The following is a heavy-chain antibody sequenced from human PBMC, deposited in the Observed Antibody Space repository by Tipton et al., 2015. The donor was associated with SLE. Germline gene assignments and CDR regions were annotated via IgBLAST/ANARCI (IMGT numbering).Heavy chain of an antibody. CDR3: ARQRVHVVVPVAYDAFDI. V-gene: IGHV4-59*08. D-gene: IGHD2-2*01. Sequence: TLSLTCTVSGGSISSYYWSWIRQPPGKGLEWIGYIYYSGSTYYNPSLKSRVTISVDTSKNQFSLKLRSVTAADTAVYYCARQRVHVVVPVAYDAFDIWGQGTMVTVSS. CDR2: IYYSGST. CDR1: GGSISSYY. J-gene: IGHJ3*02.